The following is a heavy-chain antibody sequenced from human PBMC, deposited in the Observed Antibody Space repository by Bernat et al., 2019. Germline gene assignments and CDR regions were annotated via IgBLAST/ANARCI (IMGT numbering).Heavy chain of an antibody. J-gene: IGHJ5*02. V-gene: IGHV1-18*01. Sequence: QVQLVQSGAEVKKPGASVKVSCKASGYTFTSYGISWVRQAPGQGLEWMGWISAYNGNTNYAQKLQGRVTMTTDTSTSTAYMELRSLRSDDTAVHDCARTMVRRVIMRPNWFDPWGQGTLVTVSS. CDR3: ARTMVRRVIMRPNWFDP. CDR2: ISAYNGNT. D-gene: IGHD3-10*01. CDR1: GYTFTSYG.